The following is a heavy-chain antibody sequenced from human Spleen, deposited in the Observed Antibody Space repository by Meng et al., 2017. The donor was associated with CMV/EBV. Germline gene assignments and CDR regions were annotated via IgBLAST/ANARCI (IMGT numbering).Heavy chain of an antibody. Sequence: QVLLQESGPGLVKPSETLSLTFTVSGGSISSYYWSWIRQPAGKGLEWIGRIYTSGSTNYNPSLKSRVSISVDTSKNQFSLNLNSMTAADTAVYYCASFDHIPRRNYFDYWGQGTLVTVSS. J-gene: IGHJ4*02. CDR1: GGSISSYY. CDR2: IYTSGST. V-gene: IGHV4-4*07. D-gene: IGHD2-21*01. CDR3: ASFDHIPRRNYFDY.